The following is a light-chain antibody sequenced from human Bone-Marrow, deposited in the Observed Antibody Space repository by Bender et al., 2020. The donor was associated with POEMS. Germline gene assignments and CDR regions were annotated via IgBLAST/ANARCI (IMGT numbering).Light chain of an antibody. CDR2: DVS. CDR1: SSDVGGYNY. Sequence: QSALTQPASVSESPGQSITISCTGTSSDVGGYNYVSWYQQHPGKAPKLMIYDVSNRPSGVSNRFSGSKSGNTASLTISGLQAEDEADYYCCSYAGSNTLAVFGTGTKVTVL. V-gene: IGLV2-14*03. J-gene: IGLJ1*01. CDR3: CSYAGSNTLAV.